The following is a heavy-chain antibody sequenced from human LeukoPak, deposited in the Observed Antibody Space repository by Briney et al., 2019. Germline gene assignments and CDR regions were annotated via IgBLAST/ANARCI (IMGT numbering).Heavy chain of an antibody. CDR3: AGGTGWLIDS. D-gene: IGHD3-9*01. V-gene: IGHV3-7*01. CDR1: GITFSRHW. CDR2: IKQDGSEK. Sequence: GSLRLSCVASGITFSRHWMKWVRQAPGKGLEWVANIKQDGSEKFYVDSVKSRFTVSRDNAKNSLYLQMTSLRPEDTALYYCAGGTGWLIDSWGQGTLVTVSS. J-gene: IGHJ4*02.